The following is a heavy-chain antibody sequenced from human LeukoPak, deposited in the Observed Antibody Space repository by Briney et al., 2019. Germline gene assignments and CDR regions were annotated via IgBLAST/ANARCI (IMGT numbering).Heavy chain of an antibody. CDR1: GLPFSSYW. V-gene: IGHV3-7*04. J-gene: IGHJ4*02. CDR3: TRVGYIDEGIDY. D-gene: IGHD5-24*01. Sequence: GGFLRSSCVASGLPFSSYWMTWVRQAPGKGLEWVANIKQDGTKKSYMHSVKGRFTISRDNAKNSLYLQMSSLRAEDTAIYYCTRVGYIDEGIDYWGQGTLVTVSS. CDR2: IKQDGTKK.